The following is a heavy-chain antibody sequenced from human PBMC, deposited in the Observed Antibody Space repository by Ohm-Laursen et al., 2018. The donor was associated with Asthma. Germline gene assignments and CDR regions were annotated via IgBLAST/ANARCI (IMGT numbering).Heavy chain of an antibody. CDR1: GGTFSSYA. J-gene: IGHJ4*02. D-gene: IGHD3-22*01. V-gene: IGHV1-69*13. Sequence: SVKVSCNASGGTFSSYAISWVRQAPGQGLEWMGGIIPIFGTANYAQKFQGRVTITADESTSTAYMELSSLRSEDTAVYYCARGHYYDSSGYYDPFDYWGQGTLVTVSS. CDR3: ARGHYYDSSGYYDPFDY. CDR2: IIPIFGTA.